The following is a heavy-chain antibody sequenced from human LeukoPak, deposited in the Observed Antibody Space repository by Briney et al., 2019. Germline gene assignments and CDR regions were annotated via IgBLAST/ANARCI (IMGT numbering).Heavy chain of an antibody. CDR1: GFTFSSYA. Sequence: GGSLRLTCAASGFTFSSYAMSWVRQAPGKGLEWVSAISGSGGSTYYAGSVKGRFTISRDNSKNTLYLQMSSLRAEDTAVYYCAKDHEGSGSYYTQSFGYYYYGMDVWGQGTTVTVSS. CDR3: AKDHEGSGSYYTQSFGYYYYGMDV. J-gene: IGHJ6*02. V-gene: IGHV3-23*01. CDR2: ISGSGGST. D-gene: IGHD3-10*01.